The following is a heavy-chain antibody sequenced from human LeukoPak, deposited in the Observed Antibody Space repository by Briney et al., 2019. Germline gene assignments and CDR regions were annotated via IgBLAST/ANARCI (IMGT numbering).Heavy chain of an antibody. CDR1: GYTFTSYA. CDR3: ARDNSVRDEAWWFNP. D-gene: IGHD5-24*01. CDR2: INPHTGNQ. J-gene: IGHJ5*02. Sequence: GASVKVSCKASGYTFTSYAMNWVRQAPRQGLERMGRINPHTGNQTYAQGFTGRFVFSLDTSVSTAYLQISSLKAEDTAVYYCARDNSVRDEAWWFNPWGQGTLVTVSS. V-gene: IGHV7-4-1*02.